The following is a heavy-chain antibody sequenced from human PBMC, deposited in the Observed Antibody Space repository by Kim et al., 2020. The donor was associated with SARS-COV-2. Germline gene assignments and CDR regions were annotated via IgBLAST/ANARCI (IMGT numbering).Heavy chain of an antibody. J-gene: IGHJ4*02. CDR3: ANGSL. CDR1: GFTFSDYW. CDR2: INPDGSSS. V-gene: IGHV3-74*01. Sequence: GGSLRLSCAASGFTFSDYWMHWVRQAPGKGLVWVSRINPDGSSSSYADSVKGRFTISRDNAKNTLYLQMNSLRAEDTAVYYCANGSLWGQGTLVTVSS. D-gene: IGHD2-8*01.